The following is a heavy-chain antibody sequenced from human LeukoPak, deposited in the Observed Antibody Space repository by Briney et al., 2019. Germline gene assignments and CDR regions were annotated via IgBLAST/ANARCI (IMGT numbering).Heavy chain of an antibody. Sequence: GESLQISCKGSGFHFTSYWISWVRQMPGKGLEWMGRIDPSDSYANYSPSFQGHVTISADKSISTAYLQWSSLKASDTAMYYCATIGYCSGGSCYPAPPHFDYWGQGTLVTVSS. V-gene: IGHV5-10-1*01. D-gene: IGHD2-15*01. J-gene: IGHJ4*02. CDR2: IDPSDSYA. CDR3: ATIGYCSGGSCYPAPPHFDY. CDR1: GFHFTSYW.